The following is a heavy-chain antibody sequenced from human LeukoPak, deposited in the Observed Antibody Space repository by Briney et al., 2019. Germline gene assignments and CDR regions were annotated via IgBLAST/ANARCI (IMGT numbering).Heavy chain of an antibody. V-gene: IGHV3-23*01. CDR3: ASNGDGYNCYFYS. D-gene: IGHD5-24*01. J-gene: IGHJ4*02. CDR1: GFTFNNYA. CDR2: ISDSGGSP. Sequence: PGGSLRLSCAASGFTFNNYAMSWVRQAPGKGLEWVSTISDSGGSPHYADSVKGRFTISRDNSKNTLHLRMNSLRAEDTAVYYCASNGDGYNCYFYSWGQGTLGTASS.